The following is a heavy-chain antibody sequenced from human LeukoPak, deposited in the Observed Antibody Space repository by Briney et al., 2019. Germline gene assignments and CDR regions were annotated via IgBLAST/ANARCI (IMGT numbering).Heavy chain of an antibody. CDR2: INPSGGST. V-gene: IGHV1-46*01. CDR3: ARDGPSGSYYFDY. Sequence: ASVKVSCKASGYTFTSYYMHWVRQAPGQGLEWRGIINPSGGSTSYAQKFQGRGTMTRDMTTSTVYRELSSLKSEDTAVYYCARDGPSGSYYFDYWGQGTLVTVSS. D-gene: IGHD1-26*01. J-gene: IGHJ4*02. CDR1: GYTFTSYY.